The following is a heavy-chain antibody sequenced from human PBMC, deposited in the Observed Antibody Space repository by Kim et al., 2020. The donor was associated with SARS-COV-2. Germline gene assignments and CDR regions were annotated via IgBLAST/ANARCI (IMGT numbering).Heavy chain of an antibody. Sequence: RTYYNPSLKSRVNISVDTSKNQCSLKLTSVTAADTAVYYCARVKGNWFDPWGQGTLVTVSS. J-gene: IGHJ5*02. CDR3: ARVKGNWFDP. V-gene: IGHV4-39*07. CDR2: RT.